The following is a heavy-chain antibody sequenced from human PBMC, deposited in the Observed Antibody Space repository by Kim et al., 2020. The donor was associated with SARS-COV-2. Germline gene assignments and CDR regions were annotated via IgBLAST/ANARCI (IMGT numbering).Heavy chain of an antibody. CDR3: AKDADYDILTGYYNDY. J-gene: IGHJ4*02. D-gene: IGHD3-9*01. CDR2: ISGSGGST. Sequence: GGSLRLSCAASGFTFSSYAMSWVRQAPGKGLEWVSAISGSGGSTYYADSVKGRFTISRDNSKNTLYLQMNSLRAEDTAVYYCAKDADYDILTGYYNDYWGQGTLVTVSS. CDR1: GFTFSSYA. V-gene: IGHV3-23*01.